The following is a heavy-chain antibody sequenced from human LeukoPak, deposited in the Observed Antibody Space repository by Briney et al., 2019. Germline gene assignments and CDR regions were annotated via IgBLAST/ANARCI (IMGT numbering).Heavy chain of an antibody. V-gene: IGHV3-30*02. CDR2: IQYDGSNK. D-gene: IGHD1-26*01. CDR3: AKDRAGARDFDY. Sequence: GGSLRLSCTASGFTFSNSAMHWVRQAPGKGLEWVAFIQYDGSNKYYADSVKGRFTISRDNSKNTLYLQMNSLRAKDTAVYYCAKDRAGARDFDYWGQGTLVTVSS. J-gene: IGHJ4*02. CDR1: GFTFSNSA.